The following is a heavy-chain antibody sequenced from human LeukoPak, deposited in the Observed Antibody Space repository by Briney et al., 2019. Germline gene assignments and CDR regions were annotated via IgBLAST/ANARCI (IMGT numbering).Heavy chain of an antibody. CDR1: GYTFTSYA. V-gene: IGHV1-3*01. CDR3: ASQEGLWFRAQLWPSLDY. Sequence: ASVKVSCKASGYTFTSYAMHWVRQAPGQRLEWMGWINAGNGNTKYSQKFQGRVTMTRDTSISTAYMELSRLRSDDTAVYYCASQEGLWFRAQLWPSLDYWGQGTLVTVSS. CDR2: INAGNGNT. J-gene: IGHJ4*02. D-gene: IGHD5-18*01.